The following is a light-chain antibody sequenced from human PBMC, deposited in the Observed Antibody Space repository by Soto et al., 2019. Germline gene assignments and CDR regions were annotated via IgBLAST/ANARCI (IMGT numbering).Light chain of an antibody. CDR1: QSVSSNY. V-gene: IGKV3-20*01. CDR3: QQYGDSLFT. CDR2: GAS. Sequence: EIVLTQSPGTLSLSPGERATLSCRASQSVSSNYLAWYQQKPGQAPRLLIYGASTKATGIPDRVSGSGSGTDFTLTISRLEPEDLAVYYCQQYGDSLFTFGPGTKVDIK. J-gene: IGKJ3*01.